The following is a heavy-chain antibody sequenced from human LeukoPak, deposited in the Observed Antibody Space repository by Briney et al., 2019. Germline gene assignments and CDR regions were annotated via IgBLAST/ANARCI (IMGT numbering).Heavy chain of an antibody. V-gene: IGHV3-7*01. J-gene: IGHJ3*02. Sequence: GGSLRLSCAASGFTFSSYWMSWVRQAPGKGLEWVANIKQDGSEKYYVDSVKGRFTISRDNAKNSLYLQMNSLRAEDTGVYYCARVDSSDAFDIWGQGTMVTVSS. D-gene: IGHD5-18*01. CDR2: IKQDGSEK. CDR1: GFTFSSYW. CDR3: ARVDSSDAFDI.